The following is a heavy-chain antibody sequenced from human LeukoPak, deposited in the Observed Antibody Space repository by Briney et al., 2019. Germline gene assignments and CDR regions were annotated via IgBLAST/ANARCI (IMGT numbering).Heavy chain of an antibody. J-gene: IGHJ4*02. Sequence: GGSLRLSCAASGFTFSSYGMHWVRQAPGEGLEWVAFIWYDGSNKYYADSVKGRFTISRDNSKNTLYLQMNSLRAEDTAVYYCAKDTSNFDYWGQGTLVTVSS. V-gene: IGHV3-30*02. CDR3: AKDTSNFDY. CDR2: IWYDGSNK. CDR1: GFTFSSYG.